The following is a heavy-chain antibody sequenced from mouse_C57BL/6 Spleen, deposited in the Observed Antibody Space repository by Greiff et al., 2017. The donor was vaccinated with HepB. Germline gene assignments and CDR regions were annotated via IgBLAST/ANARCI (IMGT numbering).Heavy chain of an antibody. CDR1: GFSLTSYG. V-gene: IGHV2-5*01. Sequence: QVQLQQSGPGLVQPSQSLSITCTVSGFSLTSYGVHWVRQSPGKGLEWLGVIWRGGSTDYNAAFMSRLSITKDNSKSQVFFKMNSLQADDTAIYYCAKNYYYGNPYYAMDYWGQGTSVTVSS. CDR2: IWRGGST. CDR3: AKNYYYGNPYYAMDY. J-gene: IGHJ4*01. D-gene: IGHD1-1*02.